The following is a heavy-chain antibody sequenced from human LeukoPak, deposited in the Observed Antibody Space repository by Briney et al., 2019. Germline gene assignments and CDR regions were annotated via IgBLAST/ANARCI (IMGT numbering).Heavy chain of an antibody. Sequence: GASVKVSCKASGYTFTSYDINWVRQATGQGLEWMGWMNPNSGNTGYAQKFQGRVTITRNTSISTAYMELSSLRSEDTAVYYCARGRGRVCSRTSCRNWFDPWGQGTLVTVSS. CDR3: ARGRGRVCSRTSCRNWFDP. CDR2: MNPNSGNT. CDR1: GYTFTSYD. V-gene: IGHV1-8*03. J-gene: IGHJ5*02. D-gene: IGHD2-2*01.